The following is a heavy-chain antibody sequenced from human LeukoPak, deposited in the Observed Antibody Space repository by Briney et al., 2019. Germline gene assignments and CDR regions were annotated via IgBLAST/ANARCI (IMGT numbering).Heavy chain of an antibody. Sequence: PGGSLRLSCAASGFTFSSHAMSWVRQAPGKGLEWVSAISGSGGSTYYADSVKGRFTISRDNSKNTLYLQMNSLRAEDTAVYYCAKDNGSPGYFDYWGQGTLVTVSS. CDR2: ISGSGGST. CDR1: GFTFSSHA. D-gene: IGHD2-8*01. CDR3: AKDNGSPGYFDY. V-gene: IGHV3-23*01. J-gene: IGHJ4*02.